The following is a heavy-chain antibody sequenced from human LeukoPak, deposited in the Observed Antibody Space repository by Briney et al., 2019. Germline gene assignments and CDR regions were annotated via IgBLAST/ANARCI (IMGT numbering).Heavy chain of an antibody. J-gene: IGHJ4*02. Sequence: GGSLRLSCAASGFTFSNSAMNWVGQAPGKGLELVSYISGVGRIIYNIDSVKGRFTISRDNAKKSLYLQMNSLRVEDAAIYYCVRAALAVDDYGDSGAFDYFDYWGQGILVTVSS. CDR1: GFTFSNSA. CDR3: VRAALAVDDYGDSGAFDYFDY. D-gene: IGHD4-17*01. CDR2: ISGVGRII. V-gene: IGHV3-48*03.